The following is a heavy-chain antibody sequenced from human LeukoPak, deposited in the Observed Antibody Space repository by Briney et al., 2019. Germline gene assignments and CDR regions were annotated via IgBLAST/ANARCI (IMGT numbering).Heavy chain of an antibody. CDR2: IFYSGST. J-gene: IGHJ6*02. CDR3: ARHPLPGPGDPEYYYYYGMDV. CDR1: GGSISSSSYY. V-gene: IGHV4-39*01. D-gene: IGHD3-10*01. Sequence: SETLSLTCTVSGGSISSSSYYWGWIRQPPGKGLEWIGSIFYSGSTYYNPSLKSRVTISVDTSKNQFSLKLSSVTAADTAVYYCARHPLPGPGDPEYYYYYGMDVWGQGTTVTVSS.